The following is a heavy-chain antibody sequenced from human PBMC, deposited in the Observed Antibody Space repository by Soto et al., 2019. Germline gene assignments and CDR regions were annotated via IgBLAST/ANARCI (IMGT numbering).Heavy chain of an antibody. V-gene: IGHV3-33*01. CDR3: ARDPYCSSTSCYGWFDP. D-gene: IGHD2-2*01. CDR2: IWYDGSNK. CDR1: GFTFSSYG. Sequence: GGSLSLSCAASGFTFSSYGMHWVRQAPGKGLEWVAVIWYDGSNKYYADSVKGRFTISRDNSKNTLYLQMNSLRAEDTAVYYCARDPYCSSTSCYGWFDPWGQGTLVTVSS. J-gene: IGHJ5*02.